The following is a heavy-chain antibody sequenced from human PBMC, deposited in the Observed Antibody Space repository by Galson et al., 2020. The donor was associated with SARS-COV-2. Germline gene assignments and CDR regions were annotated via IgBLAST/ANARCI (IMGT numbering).Heavy chain of an antibody. Sequence: SETLSLTCVVSGDSVSNHRSYWSWIRQSPGKSLEWIGYIYYSGSTFQNPSLKSRLSMSVDISKNQLSLKLSSVTPADTAVYYCVRGNEYDSSGYDYGKWGPGALVTVS. CDR3: VRGNEYDSSGYDYGK. CDR1: GDSVSNHRSY. CDR2: IYYSGST. V-gene: IGHV4-30-4*02. J-gene: IGHJ1*01. D-gene: IGHD3-22*01.